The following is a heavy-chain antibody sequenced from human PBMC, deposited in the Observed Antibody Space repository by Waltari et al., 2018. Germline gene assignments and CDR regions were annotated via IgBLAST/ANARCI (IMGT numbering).Heavy chain of an antibody. CDR1: GGTSSSYA. V-gene: IGHV1-69*05. J-gene: IGHJ6*02. D-gene: IGHD6-13*01. CDR3: ARSQQLVEGMDV. CDR2: IIPIFGTA. Sequence: QVQLVQSGAEVKKPGSSVKVSCKASGGTSSSYAISWVRQAPGQGLEWMGGIIPIFGTANYAQKFQGRGPITTDESTSTAYMELSSLRSEDTAVYYCARSQQLVEGMDVWGQGTTVTVSS.